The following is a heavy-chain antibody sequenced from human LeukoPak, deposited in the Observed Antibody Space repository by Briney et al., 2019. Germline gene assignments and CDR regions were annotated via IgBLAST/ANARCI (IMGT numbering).Heavy chain of an antibody. J-gene: IGHJ4*02. V-gene: IGHV1-46*01. Sequence: RGASVKVSCKASGYTFTRYYIHWVRQAPGQGLEWMGIINPSGGTTNYAQKFQGRVTMTRDTSTSTVYMELSSLRSEDTAVYYCARAAERFAERDTAIDYWGQGTLVTVSS. CDR3: ARAAERFAERDTAIDY. D-gene: IGHD3-10*01. CDR2: INPSGGTT. CDR1: GYTFTRYY.